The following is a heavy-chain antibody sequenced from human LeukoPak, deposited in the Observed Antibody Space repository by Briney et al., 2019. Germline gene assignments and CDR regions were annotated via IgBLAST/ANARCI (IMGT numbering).Heavy chain of an antibody. D-gene: IGHD1-26*01. CDR1: GFTFSSYG. V-gene: IGHV3-21*01. CDR2: ISSSSSYI. J-gene: IGHJ4*02. Sequence: GGTLRLSCAASGFTFSSYGMNWVRQAPGKGLEWVSSISSSSSYIYCADSVKGRFTISRDNAKNSLYLQMNSLRAEDTAVYYCAVVGATTSYWGQGTLVTVSS. CDR3: AVVGATTSY.